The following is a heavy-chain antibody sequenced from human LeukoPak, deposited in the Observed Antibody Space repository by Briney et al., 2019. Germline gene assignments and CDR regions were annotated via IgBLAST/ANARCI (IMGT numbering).Heavy chain of an antibody. Sequence: SETLALTCTVSGGSISSSTYCWGWIRQPPGKGLEWIGTIDYSGSTFYNASLKSRVTISVDTSKNQFSLKVNSVTAADTAVYYCARLGQRGLCSGGTCYSDYWGQGTLVIVSS. CDR2: IDYSGST. CDR3: ARLGQRGLCSGGTCYSDY. CDR1: GGSISSSTYC. J-gene: IGHJ4*02. V-gene: IGHV4-39*01. D-gene: IGHD2-15*01.